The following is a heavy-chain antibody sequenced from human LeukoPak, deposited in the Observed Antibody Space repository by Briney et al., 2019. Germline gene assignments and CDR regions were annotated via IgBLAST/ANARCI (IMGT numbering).Heavy chain of an antibody. CDR2: IRSNPYGGTT. V-gene: IGHV3-49*03. Sequence: GGSLRLSCTGSGFTFGDYVMSWFRQAPGKGLEWVGFIRSNPYGGTTEYAASVKGRFTISRDDSKNIAYLQMNSLKTEDTAVFYCTRTGDYYDSSTYYYGLDYWGQGTLVTVSS. D-gene: IGHD3-22*01. J-gene: IGHJ4*02. CDR1: GFTFGDYV. CDR3: TRTGDYYDSSTYYYGLDY.